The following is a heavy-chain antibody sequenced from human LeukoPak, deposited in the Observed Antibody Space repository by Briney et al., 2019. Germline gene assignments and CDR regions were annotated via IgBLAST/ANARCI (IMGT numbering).Heavy chain of an antibody. J-gene: IGHJ3*02. Sequence: PGGSLRLSCAASGFTFSSYSMNWVRQAPGKGLEWVSYISSSSSTIYYADSVKGRFTISRDNAKNSLYLQMNSLRAEDTAVYYCARPEPYYYDSSGYLHHDAFDIWGQGTMVTVSS. CDR2: ISSSSSTI. CDR1: GFTFSSYS. D-gene: IGHD3-22*01. V-gene: IGHV3-48*01. CDR3: ARPEPYYYDSSGYLHHDAFDI.